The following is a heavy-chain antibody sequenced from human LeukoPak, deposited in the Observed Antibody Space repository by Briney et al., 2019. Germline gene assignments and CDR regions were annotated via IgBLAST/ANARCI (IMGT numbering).Heavy chain of an antibody. J-gene: IGHJ4*02. V-gene: IGHV3-23*01. Sequence: GGSLRLSCAASGFTFSSYAMSWVRQAPGKGLEWVSAISGSGRSTYYADSVKGRFTISRDNSKNTLYLQMNSLRAEDTAVYYCAKGGISDDYVWGSYRSPPEYFDYWGQGTLVTVSS. D-gene: IGHD3-16*02. CDR2: ISGSGRST. CDR1: GFTFSSYA. CDR3: AKGGISDDYVWGSYRSPPEYFDY.